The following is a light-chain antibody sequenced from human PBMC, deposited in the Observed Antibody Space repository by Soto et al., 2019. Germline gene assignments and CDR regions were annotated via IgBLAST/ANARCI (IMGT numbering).Light chain of an antibody. CDR1: QGISNY. Sequence: DIQMTQSPSSLSASVGDRVTITCRASQGISNYLAWYQQKPGKVPKLLIYAASTLQSGAPSRFSGSGSGTDFTLTIRSLQPEDVATYYCQKYNSAPRALTFGGGTKVDIK. CDR2: AAS. J-gene: IGKJ4*01. CDR3: QKYNSAPRALT. V-gene: IGKV1-27*01.